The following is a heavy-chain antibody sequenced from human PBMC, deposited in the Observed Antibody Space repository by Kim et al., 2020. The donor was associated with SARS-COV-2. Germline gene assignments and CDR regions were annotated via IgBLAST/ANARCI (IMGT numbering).Heavy chain of an antibody. V-gene: IGHV3-11*01. CDR3: AGDRPIAAAGYYYYYGMDV. D-gene: IGHD6-13*01. J-gene: IGHJ6*02. Sequence: GRFTISRENAQNSLYLQMNSLRAEDTAVYYCAGDRPIAAAGYYYYYGMDVWGQGTTVTVSS.